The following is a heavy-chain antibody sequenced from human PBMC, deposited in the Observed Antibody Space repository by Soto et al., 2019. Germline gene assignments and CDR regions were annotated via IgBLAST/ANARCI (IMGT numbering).Heavy chain of an antibody. V-gene: IGHV3-21*01. Sequence: PGGALRLSCAASGFTFSSYSMNWVRQAPGKGLEWVSSISSSSSYIYYADSVKGRFTISRDNAKNSLYLQMNSLRAEDTAVYYCAREQWLVPDYWGQGTLVTVSS. J-gene: IGHJ4*02. CDR3: AREQWLVPDY. CDR2: ISSSSSYI. CDR1: GFTFSSYS. D-gene: IGHD6-19*01.